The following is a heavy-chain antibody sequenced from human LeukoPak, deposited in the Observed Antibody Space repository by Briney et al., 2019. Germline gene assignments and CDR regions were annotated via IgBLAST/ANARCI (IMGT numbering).Heavy chain of an antibody. CDR1: GGSISSYY. Sequence: LSETLSLTCTVSGGSISSYYWRWIRQPPGKGLEWIGYIYYSGSTNYNPSLKSRVTISVDTSKNQSSLKLSSVTAADTAVYYCAGVPGGWFGELLFDYWGQGTLVTVSS. V-gene: IGHV4-59*01. CDR3: AGVPGGWFGELLFDY. CDR2: IYYSGST. D-gene: IGHD3-10*01. J-gene: IGHJ4*02.